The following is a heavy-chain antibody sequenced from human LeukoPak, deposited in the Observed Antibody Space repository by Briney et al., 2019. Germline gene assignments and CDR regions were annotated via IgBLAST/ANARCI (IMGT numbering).Heavy chain of an antibody. V-gene: IGHV4-39*01. CDR1: GGSISSSSYY. J-gene: IGHJ4*02. D-gene: IGHD6-19*01. CDR3: ARSSGWSEYFDY. Sequence: SETLSLTCTVSGGSISSSSYYWGWIRQPPGKGLEWIGSIYYSGSTHYNPSLKSRVTISVDTSKNQFSLKLSSVTAADTAVYYCARSSGWSEYFDYWGQGTLVTVSS. CDR2: IYYSGST.